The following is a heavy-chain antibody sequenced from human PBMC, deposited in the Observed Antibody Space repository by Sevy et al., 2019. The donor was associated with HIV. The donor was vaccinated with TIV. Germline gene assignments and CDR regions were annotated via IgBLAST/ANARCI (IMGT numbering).Heavy chain of an antibody. CDR2: INPSGGST. CDR3: ARGGYCSSTSCYTPYYYYGMDV. D-gene: IGHD2-2*02. CDR1: GYTFTSYY. V-gene: IGHV1-46*01. J-gene: IGHJ6*02. Sequence: ASVKVSCKASGYTFTSYYMHWVRQAPGQGLEWMGIINPSGGSTSYAQKFQGRDTMTRDTSTSTVYMELSSLRSEDTAVYYCARGGYCSSTSCYTPYYYYGMDVWGQGTTVTVSS.